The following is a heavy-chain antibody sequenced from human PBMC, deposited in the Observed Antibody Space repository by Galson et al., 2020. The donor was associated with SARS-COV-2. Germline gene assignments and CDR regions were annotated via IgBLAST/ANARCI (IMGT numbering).Heavy chain of an antibody. CDR3: ARDQWELVTIIYSNYFGMNV. D-gene: IGHD1-26*01. CDR2: TNFRPRWHS. Sequence: SQTLSLTCVISGDNLSNSNATWNWIRQSPSRGLEWLGRTNFRPRWHSDYAPSMKGRISINADTSKNQFSLHLTFVTPEDTAVYFCARDQWELVTIIYSNYFGMNVWGQGTTVTVSS. CDR1: GDNLSNSNAT. V-gene: IGHV6-1*01. J-gene: IGHJ6*02.